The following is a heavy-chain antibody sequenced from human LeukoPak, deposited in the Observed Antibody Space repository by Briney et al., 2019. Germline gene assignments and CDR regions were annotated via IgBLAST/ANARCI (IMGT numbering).Heavy chain of an antibody. CDR3: AKDNGSPSLVVVLVATAPDY. J-gene: IGHJ4*02. CDR2: ISYDGSNK. Sequence: GRSLRLSCAASGFTFSSYGMHWVRQAPGKGLEWVAVISYDGSNKYYADSVKGRFTISRDNSKNTLYLQMNSLRAEDTAVYYCAKDNGSPSLVVVLVATAPDYWGQGTLVTVSS. D-gene: IGHD2-15*01. V-gene: IGHV3-30*18. CDR1: GFTFSSYG.